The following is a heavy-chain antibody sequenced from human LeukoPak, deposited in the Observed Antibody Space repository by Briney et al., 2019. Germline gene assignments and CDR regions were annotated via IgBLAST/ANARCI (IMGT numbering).Heavy chain of an antibody. D-gene: IGHD1-14*01. J-gene: IGHJ6*03. V-gene: IGHV3-30*02. CDR3: TKAPPEDYYSYMHV. CDR1: GFTSSSYG. Sequence: PGGPLRLSCAASGFTSSSYGMHWVRPAPGQGQERGIIIRAEESNKYYADSVKRRTTISSDNSKTKLYLHNNSLRADETPVYYYTKAPPEDYYSYMHVWGKGTTVTVSS. CDR2: IRAEESNK.